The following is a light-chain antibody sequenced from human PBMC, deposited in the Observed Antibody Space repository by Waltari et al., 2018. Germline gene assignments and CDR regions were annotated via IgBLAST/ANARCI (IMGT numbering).Light chain of an antibody. CDR2: GAS. CDR3: QQTYRTPRT. V-gene: IGKV1-39*01. CDR1: QDVIRY. J-gene: IGKJ1*01. Sequence: DIQLTQSPSSLSASVGGRLTITCRTSQDVIRYLNWFQVKQGKAPKLLISGASSLQTGVPSRFMGSGSGTQFALTITSLQPEDVGTYYCQQTYRTPRTFGQGTRMEI.